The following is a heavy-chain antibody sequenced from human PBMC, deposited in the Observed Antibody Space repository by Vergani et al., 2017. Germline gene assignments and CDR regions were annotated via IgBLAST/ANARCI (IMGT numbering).Heavy chain of an antibody. Sequence: QLQLQESGPGLVKPSETLSLTCTVSGGSISSYYWSWIRQPPGKGLEWIGYIYYSGSTNYNPSLKSRVTISVDTSKNQFSLKLSSVTAADTAVYYCARVYYDFWSAPRGYYYYMDVWGKXP. V-gene: IGHV4-59*01. J-gene: IGHJ6*03. CDR3: ARVYYDFWSAPRGYYYYMDV. D-gene: IGHD3-3*01. CDR2: IYYSGST. CDR1: GGSISSYY.